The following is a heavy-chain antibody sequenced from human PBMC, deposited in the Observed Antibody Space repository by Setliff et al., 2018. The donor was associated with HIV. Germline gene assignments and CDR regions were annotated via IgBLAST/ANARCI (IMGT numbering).Heavy chain of an antibody. CDR3: ARDSRRTMIIVGNYYDYFNIFYHDYIDL. CDR2: IYYSGST. Sequence: SETLSLTCTVSGGSISSHYWTWIRQPPGKGLEWIGYIYYSGSTNYNPSLKSRVTISVDTSKNQFSLKLSSVTAADTAVYYCARDSRRTMIIVGNYYDYFNIFYHDYIDLWGKGTTVTVSS. CDR1: GGSISSHY. J-gene: IGHJ6*03. D-gene: IGHD3-22*01. V-gene: IGHV4-59*11.